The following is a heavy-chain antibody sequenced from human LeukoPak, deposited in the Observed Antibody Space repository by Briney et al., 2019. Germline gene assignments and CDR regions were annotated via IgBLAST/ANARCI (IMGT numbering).Heavy chain of an antibody. D-gene: IGHD6-13*01. CDR1: GFTFSTYW. CDR3: AKGQRVDY. V-gene: IGHV3-7*03. Sequence: GGSLRLSCAASGFTFSTYWMSWLRQVPGKGLEWVANIKQDGSERNYVDSVKGRFTISRDNAKNSLYLQMNSLRAEDTAVYYCAKGQRVDYWGQGTLVTVSS. J-gene: IGHJ4*02. CDR2: IKQDGSER.